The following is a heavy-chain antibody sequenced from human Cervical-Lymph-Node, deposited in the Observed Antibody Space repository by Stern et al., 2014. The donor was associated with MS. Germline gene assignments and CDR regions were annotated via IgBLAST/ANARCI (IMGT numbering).Heavy chain of an antibody. CDR3: ARPPPRRKWDDPNYGMDV. V-gene: IGHV5-51*03. D-gene: IGHD1-1*01. Sequence: VQLGQSGAEVKKPGESLKISCKGSGYTFTNNWIAWVRQMPGKGLEWMGIIYPDDSDIRYSPSLQGQVTISADKSISPAYLQGSSLKAADSAVYYCARPPPRRKWDDPNYGMDVWGQGTTVTVSS. CDR2: IYPDDSDI. CDR1: GYTFTNNW. J-gene: IGHJ6*02.